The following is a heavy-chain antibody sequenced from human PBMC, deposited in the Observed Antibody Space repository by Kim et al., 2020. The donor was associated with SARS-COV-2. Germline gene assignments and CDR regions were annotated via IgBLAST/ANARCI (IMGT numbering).Heavy chain of an antibody. CDR3: ARDAIPRRYYDILTGYYPADAFDI. V-gene: IGHV3-7*01. Sequence: GGSLRLSCAASGFTFSSYWMSWVRQAPGKGLEWVANIKQDGSEKYYVDSVKGRFTISRDNAKNSLYLQMNSLRAEDTAVYYCARDAIPRRYYDILTGYYPADAFDIWGQGTMVTVSS. D-gene: IGHD3-9*01. CDR1: GFTFSSYW. CDR2: IKQDGSEK. J-gene: IGHJ3*02.